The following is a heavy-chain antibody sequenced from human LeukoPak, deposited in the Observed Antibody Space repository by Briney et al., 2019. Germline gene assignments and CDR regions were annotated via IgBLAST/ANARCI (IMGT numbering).Heavy chain of an antibody. D-gene: IGHD5-24*01. CDR2: IIPIFGTA. V-gene: IGHV1-69*05. Sequence: SVKVSCKASGGTFSSYAISWVRQAPGQGLEWMGWIIPIFGTANYAQKFQGRVTITTDESTSTAYMELSSLRSEDTAVYYCARGYGYNFYDAFDIWGQGTMVTVSS. CDR3: ARGYGYNFYDAFDI. CDR1: GGTFSSYA. J-gene: IGHJ3*02.